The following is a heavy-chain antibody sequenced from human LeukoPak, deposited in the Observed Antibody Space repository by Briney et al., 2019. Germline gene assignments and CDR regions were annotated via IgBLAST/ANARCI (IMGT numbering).Heavy chain of an antibody. CDR1: GFTFSSYS. J-gene: IGHJ4*02. Sequence: GGSLRLSCAASGFTFSSYSMNWVRQAPGKGLEWVSSISSSSSYIYYADSVKGRFTISRDNAKNSLYLQMNSLRAADTAVYYCARVSYDILTGYPYLDYWGQGTLVTVSS. V-gene: IGHV3-21*04. CDR3: ARVSYDILTGYPYLDY. CDR2: ISSSSSYI. D-gene: IGHD3-9*01.